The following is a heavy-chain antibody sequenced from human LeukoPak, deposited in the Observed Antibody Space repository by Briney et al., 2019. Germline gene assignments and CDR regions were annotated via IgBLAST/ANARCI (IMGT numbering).Heavy chain of an antibody. CDR2: IYPGDSDT. J-gene: IGHJ4*02. CDR1: GYSFTSYW. V-gene: IGHV5-51*01. Sequence: GESLQISCKGSGYSFTSYWIGWVRQMPGKGLEWMGIIYPGDSDTRYSPSFQGQVTISADKSISTAYLQWSSLKAPDTAMYYCARRPSYYYDSSGYPFDYWGQGTLVTVSS. D-gene: IGHD3-22*01. CDR3: ARRPSYYYDSSGYPFDY.